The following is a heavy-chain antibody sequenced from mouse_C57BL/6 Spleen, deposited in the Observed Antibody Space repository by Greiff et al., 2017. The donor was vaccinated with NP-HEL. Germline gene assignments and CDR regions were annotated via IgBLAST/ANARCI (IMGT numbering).Heavy chain of an antibody. CDR1: GISITTGNYR. V-gene: IGHV3-5*01. CDR3: ARHGNYDAMDY. CDR2: IYYSGTI. J-gene: IGHJ4*01. Sequence: EVKVEESGPGLVKPSQTVFLTCTVTGISITTGNYRWSWIRQFPGNKLEWIGYIYYSGTITYNPSLTSRTTITRDTPKNQFFLEMNSLTAEDTATYYCARHGNYDAMDYWGQGTSVTVSS. D-gene: IGHD2-1*01.